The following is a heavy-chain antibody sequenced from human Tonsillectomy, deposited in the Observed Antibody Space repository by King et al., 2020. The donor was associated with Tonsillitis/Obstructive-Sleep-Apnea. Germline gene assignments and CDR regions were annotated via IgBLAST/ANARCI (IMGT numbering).Heavy chain of an antibody. Sequence: VQLVESGGGVVQPGRSLRLSCAASGFTFSSYGMHWVRQAPGKGLEWVAVIWYDGSNIYYADSVKGRFTISRDNSKNTLYLQMNSLRAEDTAVYYCASCSSSSGYYYYMDVWGKGTTVTVSS. V-gene: IGHV3-33*01. J-gene: IGHJ6*03. D-gene: IGHD6-6*01. CDR2: IWYDGSNI. CDR1: GFTFSSYG. CDR3: ASCSSSSGYYYYMDV.